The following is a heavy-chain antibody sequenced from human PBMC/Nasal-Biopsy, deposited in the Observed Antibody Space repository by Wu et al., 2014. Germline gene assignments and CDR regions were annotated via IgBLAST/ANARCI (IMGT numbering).Heavy chain of an antibody. CDR2: IYWDDDE. D-gene: IGHD3-10*01. V-gene: IGHV2-5*02. J-gene: IGHJ4*02. Sequence: LVKPTQTLTLTCDFSGFSLTNAGVGVGWIRQPPGKALEWLALIYWDDDERYSPSLKNRLTITKDTSKNQVVLTMTNVDPLDTATYYCAHTLRAIFDFWGPGALVTVSS. CDR1: GFSLTNAGVG. CDR3: AHTLRAIFDF.